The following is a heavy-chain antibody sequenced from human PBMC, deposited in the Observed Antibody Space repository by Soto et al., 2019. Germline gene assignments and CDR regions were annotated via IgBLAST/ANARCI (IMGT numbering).Heavy chain of an antibody. CDR2: IYYSGST. D-gene: IGHD6-13*01. J-gene: IGHJ4*02. Sequence: ASETLSLTCTVSGGSISSYYWSWIRQPPGKGLEWIGYIYYSGSTNYNPSLKSRVTISVDTSKNQFSLKLSSVTAADTAVYYCASSIAAAGRITHWGQGTLVTVSS. CDR3: ASSIAAAGRITH. CDR1: GGSISSYY. V-gene: IGHV4-59*01.